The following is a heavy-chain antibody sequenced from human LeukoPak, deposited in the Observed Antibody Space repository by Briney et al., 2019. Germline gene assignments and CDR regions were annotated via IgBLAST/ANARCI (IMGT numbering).Heavy chain of an antibody. CDR1: GGSFSGYY. J-gene: IGHJ6*02. Sequence: PSETLSLTCAVYGGSFSGYYWSWIRQPPGKGLEWIGEINHSGSTNYNPSLKSRVTISVDTSKNQFSLKLSSVTAADTAVYYCARHGDTAMVTGYYGMDVWGQGTTVTVSS. CDR3: ARHGDTAMVTGYYGMDV. D-gene: IGHD5-18*01. V-gene: IGHV4-34*01. CDR2: INHSGST.